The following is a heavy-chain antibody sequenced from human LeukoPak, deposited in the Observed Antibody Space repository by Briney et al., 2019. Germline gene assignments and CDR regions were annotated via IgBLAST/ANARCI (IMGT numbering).Heavy chain of an antibody. V-gene: IGHV3-30*12. J-gene: IGHJ5*02. CDR2: ISYDGSNK. CDR1: GFTFSDYG. D-gene: IGHD6-13*01. Sequence: PGGSLRLSCAASGFTFSDYGMDWVRQAPGKGLEWVAVISYDGSNKYYADSVKGRFTISRDNSKNTLYLQMNSLRADDTAVYYCAKDWQQLVLGWFDPWGQGTLVTASS. CDR3: AKDWQQLVLGWFDP.